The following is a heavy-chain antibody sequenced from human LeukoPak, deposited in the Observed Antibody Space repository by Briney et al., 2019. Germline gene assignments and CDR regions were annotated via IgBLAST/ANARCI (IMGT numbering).Heavy chain of an antibody. Sequence: SETLSLTCTVSGGSISSGDYYWSWIRQPPGKGLEWIGYIYYSGSTYYNPSLKSRVTISVDTSKNQFSLKLSSVTAADTAVYYCARLSIASRVRIFDYWGQGTLVTVSS. CDR3: ARLSIASRVRIFDY. CDR1: GGSISSGDYY. J-gene: IGHJ4*02. CDR2: IYYSGST. D-gene: IGHD6-6*01. V-gene: IGHV4-30-4*01.